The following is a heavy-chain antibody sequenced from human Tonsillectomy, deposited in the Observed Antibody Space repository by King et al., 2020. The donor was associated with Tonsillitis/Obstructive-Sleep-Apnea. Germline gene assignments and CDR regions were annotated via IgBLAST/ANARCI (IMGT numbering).Heavy chain of an antibody. CDR2: INHSGST. CDR3: ARVGRSSGWYEGGWFDP. J-gene: IGHJ5*02. D-gene: IGHD6-19*01. Sequence: VQLQQWGAGLLKPSETLSLTCAVYGGSFSGYYWSWIRQPPGKGLEWIGEINHSGSTNYNPSLKSRVTISVDTSKNQFSLKLSSVTAADTAVYNCARVGRSSGWYEGGWFDPWGQGTLVTVSS. CDR1: GGSFSGYY. V-gene: IGHV4-34*01.